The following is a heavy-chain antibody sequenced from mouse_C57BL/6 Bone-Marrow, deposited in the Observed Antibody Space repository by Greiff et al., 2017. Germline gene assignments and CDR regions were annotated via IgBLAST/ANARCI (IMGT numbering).Heavy chain of an antibody. D-gene: IGHD2-1*01. CDR3: ARERNGNFLYYFDY. J-gene: IGHJ2*01. CDR1: GYTFTSYW. Sequence: VQLQQPGAELVRPGTSVQLSCKASGYTFTSYWMHWVKQRPGQGLEWIGVIDPSDSYTNYNQKFKGKATLTVDTSSSTAYMQLSSLTSEDSAVYYCARERNGNFLYYFDYWGQGTTLTVSS. CDR2: IDPSDSYT. V-gene: IGHV1-59*01.